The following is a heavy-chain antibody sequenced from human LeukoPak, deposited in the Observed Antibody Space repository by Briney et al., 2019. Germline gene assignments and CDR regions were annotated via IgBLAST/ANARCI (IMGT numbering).Heavy chain of an antibody. Sequence: ASVKVSCKASGYTFTSYDINWVRQATGQGLEWMGWMNPNSGNTGYAQKFQGRVTMTRTTSISTAYMELSSLRSEDTAVYYCARGFPPYSSSSEEVDYWGQGTLVTVSS. D-gene: IGHD6-6*01. CDR1: GYTFTSYD. J-gene: IGHJ4*02. V-gene: IGHV1-8*01. CDR3: ARGFPPYSSSSEEVDY. CDR2: MNPNSGNT.